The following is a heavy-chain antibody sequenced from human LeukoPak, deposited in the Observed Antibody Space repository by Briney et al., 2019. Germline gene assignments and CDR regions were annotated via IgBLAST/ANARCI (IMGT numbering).Heavy chain of an antibody. CDR3: ARVMAAASNFDS. V-gene: IGHV4-30-2*01. Sequence: LRLSCAASGFTFSSYAMSWVRQAPGKGLEWIGYIYHSGSTYYNPSLKSRVTVSVDMSKNQFSLKLNSVTAADTAVYFCARVMAAASNFDSWGQGTLVTVSS. J-gene: IGHJ4*02. CDR2: IYHSGST. CDR1: GFTFSSYA. D-gene: IGHD2-15*01.